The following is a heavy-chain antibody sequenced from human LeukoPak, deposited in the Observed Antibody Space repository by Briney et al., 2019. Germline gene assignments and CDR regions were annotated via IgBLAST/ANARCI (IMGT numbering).Heavy chain of an antibody. CDR1: GFTFSSYG. Sequence: GGSLRLSCAASGFTFSSYGMHWVRQAPGKGLEWVAFIRYDGSNKYYADSVKGRFTISRDNSKNTLYLQMNSLRAEDTAVYYCASIGYCSSTSCDNWFDPWGQGTLVTVSS. CDR3: ASIGYCSSTSCDNWFDP. V-gene: IGHV3-30*02. J-gene: IGHJ5*02. D-gene: IGHD2-2*01. CDR2: IRYDGSNK.